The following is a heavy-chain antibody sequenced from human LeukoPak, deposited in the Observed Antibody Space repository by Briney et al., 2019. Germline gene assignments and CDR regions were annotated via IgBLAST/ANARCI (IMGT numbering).Heavy chain of an antibody. Sequence: GESLKISCKGSGYSFTSYWIGWVRQMPGKGLEWMGIIYPGDSDTRYSPSSQGQVTISADKSISTAYLQWSSLKASDTAMYYCARVLGKGYYYYYMDVWGKGTTVTVSS. CDR2: IYPGDSDT. CDR3: ARVLGKGYYYYYMDV. J-gene: IGHJ6*03. V-gene: IGHV5-51*01. CDR1: GYSFTSYW. D-gene: IGHD7-27*01.